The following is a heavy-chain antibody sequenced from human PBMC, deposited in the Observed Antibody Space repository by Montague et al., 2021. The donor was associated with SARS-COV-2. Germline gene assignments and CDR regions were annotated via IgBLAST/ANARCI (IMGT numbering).Heavy chain of an antibody. CDR2: ISYDGSNK. CDR1: GFTFSSYA. Sequence: SLRLSCAASGFTFSSYAMHWVRQAPGKGLEWVAVISYDGSNKYYADSVKGRFTISRDNSKNTLYLQMNSLRAEDTAVYCCARELADYGMDVWGQGTTVTVSS. CDR3: ARELADYGMDV. J-gene: IGHJ6*02. V-gene: IGHV3-30-3*01.